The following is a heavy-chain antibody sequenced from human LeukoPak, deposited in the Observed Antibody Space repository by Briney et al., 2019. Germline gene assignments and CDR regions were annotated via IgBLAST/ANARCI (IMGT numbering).Heavy chain of an antibody. CDR3: ARVGAYTNYAPDY. J-gene: IGHJ4*02. D-gene: IGHD4-11*01. V-gene: IGHV3-21*01. Sequence: PGGSLRLSCAASGFIFSAYSMNWVRQAPGKGLEWVSSISSTSSYMYYADSVKGRFTISRDNAKNSLYLQMNSLRAEDTAVYYCARVGAYTNYAPDYGGQGTLVTVSS. CDR2: ISSTSSYM. CDR1: GFIFSAYS.